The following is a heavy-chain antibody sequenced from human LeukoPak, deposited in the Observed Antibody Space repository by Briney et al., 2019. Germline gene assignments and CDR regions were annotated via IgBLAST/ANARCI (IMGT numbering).Heavy chain of an antibody. CDR3: ARGAPLRFLEWLLPFDY. CDR1: GGSISSYY. D-gene: IGHD3-3*01. CDR2: IYYSGST. J-gene: IGHJ4*02. V-gene: IGHV4-59*01. Sequence: SETLSLTCTVSGGSISSYYWSWIRQPPGKGLEWIGYIYYSGSTNYNPSLKSRVTISVDTSKNQFSLKPSSVTAADTAVYYCARGAPLRFLEWLLPFDYWGQGTLVTVSS.